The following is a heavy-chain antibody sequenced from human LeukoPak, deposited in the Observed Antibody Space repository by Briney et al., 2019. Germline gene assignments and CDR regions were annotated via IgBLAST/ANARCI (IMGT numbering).Heavy chain of an antibody. CDR1: GFTFSSYA. V-gene: IGHV3-23*01. CDR2: ISASGRDT. J-gene: IGHJ4*02. CDR3: AKDSYYYDSSGYDYFDY. D-gene: IGHD3-22*01. Sequence: GGSLRLSCAASGFTFSSYAMSWVRQAPGKGLEWVSGISASGRDTYYADSVKGRFTISRDNSKNTLYVQMNSLRAEDTAIYYCAKDSYYYDSSGYDYFDYWGQGTLVTVSS.